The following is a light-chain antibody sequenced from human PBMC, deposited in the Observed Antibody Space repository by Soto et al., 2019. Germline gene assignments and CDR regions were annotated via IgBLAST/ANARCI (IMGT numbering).Light chain of an antibody. V-gene: IGKV1-39*01. CDR2: GAS. Sequence: DIQMTQSPSSLSASVGDRVTITCRASQTISTSLNWYQHKPGKAPKVLIFGASGLQSGLPSRFSGSGSATDFTLTISSLQPEDFATYYCQQSYSAPLTFGGGTKVEIK. J-gene: IGKJ4*01. CDR3: QQSYSAPLT. CDR1: QTISTS.